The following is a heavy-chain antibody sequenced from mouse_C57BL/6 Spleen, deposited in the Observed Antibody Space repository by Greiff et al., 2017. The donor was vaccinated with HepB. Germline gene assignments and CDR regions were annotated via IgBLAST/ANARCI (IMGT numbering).Heavy chain of an antibody. CDR2: INYDGSST. D-gene: IGHD1-1*01. CDR1: GFTFSDYY. J-gene: IGHJ2*01. CDR3: AREDYGSSYALFDY. Sequence: EVKLVESEGGLVQPGRSMKLSCTASGFTFSDYYMAWVRQVPEKGLEWVANINYDGSSTYYLDSLKSRFIISRDNAKNILYLQMSSLKSEDTATYYCAREDYGSSYALFDYWGQGTTLTVSS. V-gene: IGHV5-16*01.